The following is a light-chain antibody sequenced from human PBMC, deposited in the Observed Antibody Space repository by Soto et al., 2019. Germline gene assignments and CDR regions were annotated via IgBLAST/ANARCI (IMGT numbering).Light chain of an antibody. CDR3: SSYAGSNNWV. Sequence: QSALTQPPSASGSPGQSVTISCTGTSSDVGGYNYVSWYQQHPGKAPKLMIYEVSKRPSGVTDRFSGSKSGNTASLTVSGRQAEDEADYYCSSYAGSNNWVFGGGTKLTVL. J-gene: IGLJ3*02. CDR1: SSDVGGYNY. V-gene: IGLV2-8*01. CDR2: EVS.